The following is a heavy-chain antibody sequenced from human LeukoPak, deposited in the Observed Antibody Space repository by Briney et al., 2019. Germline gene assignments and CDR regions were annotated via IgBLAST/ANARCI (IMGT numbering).Heavy chain of an antibody. V-gene: IGHV5-51*01. D-gene: IGHD3-10*01. J-gene: IGHJ4*02. CDR2: IYPGDSDT. CDR1: GYSFTSYW. CDR3: ARQSEMVRGVIPNKSLDY. Sequence: GESLKISCKGSGYSFTSYWIGWVRQMPGKGLEWMGIIYPGDSDTRYSPSFQGQVTISADKSISTAYLQWSSLKASDTAMYYCARQSEMVRGVIPNKSLDYWGQGTLVTVSS.